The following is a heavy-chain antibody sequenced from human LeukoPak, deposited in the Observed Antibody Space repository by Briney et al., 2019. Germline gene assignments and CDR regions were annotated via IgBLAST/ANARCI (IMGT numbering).Heavy chain of an antibody. J-gene: IGHJ4*02. D-gene: IGHD6-19*01. CDR1: GGSISSTSYY. CDR3: ASSRSSGWYDY. V-gene: IGHV4-39*01. Sequence: SETLSLTCTVSGGSISSTSYYWGWIRQPPGKGLEWIGSIYYRGSTYYNPSLKSRVTISVDTSKNQFSLKLSSVTAADTAVYYCASSRSSGWYDYWGQGALVTVSS. CDR2: IYYRGST.